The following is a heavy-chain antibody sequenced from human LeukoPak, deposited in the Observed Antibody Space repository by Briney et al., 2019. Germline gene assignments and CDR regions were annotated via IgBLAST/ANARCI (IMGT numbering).Heavy chain of an antibody. Sequence: GRSLRLSCAASGFTFDDYATHWVRQVPGKGLEWVSGITWNSGSIGYVDSVKGRFTISRDNAKNSMYLQMNSLRAEDTAVYYCVRGAAYFDYWGQGILVTVSS. V-gene: IGHV3-9*01. D-gene: IGHD1-26*01. CDR3: VRGAAYFDY. CDR2: ITWNSGSI. CDR1: GFTFDDYA. J-gene: IGHJ4*02.